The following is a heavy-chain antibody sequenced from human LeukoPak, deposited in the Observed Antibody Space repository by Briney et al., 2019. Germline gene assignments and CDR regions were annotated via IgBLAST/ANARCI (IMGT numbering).Heavy chain of an antibody. CDR3: ARAKLSGTFDYYGMDV. V-gene: IGHV3-33*01. D-gene: IGHD3-10*01. Sequence: GRSLRLSCAASGFTFSSYGMHWVHQAPGKGLEWVAVIWYDGSNKYYADSVKGRFTISRGNSKNTLYLQMNSLRAEDTAVYYCARAKLSGTFDYYGMDVWGQGTTVTVSS. CDR2: IWYDGSNK. CDR1: GFTFSSYG. J-gene: IGHJ6*02.